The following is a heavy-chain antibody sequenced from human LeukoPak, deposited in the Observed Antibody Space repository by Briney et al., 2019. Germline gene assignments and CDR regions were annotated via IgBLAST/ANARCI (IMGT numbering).Heavy chain of an antibody. V-gene: IGHV3-30*02. Sequence: GGSLRLSCAASAFIFRSYGMHWVRQAPGKGLEWVAYIQYDGSNEQYADSVKGRFSISRDSSKNILYLQMNSVRVEDTAVYYCAKDRCSNGVGCYYYYMDVWGKGTTVTVSS. CDR2: IQYDGSNE. D-gene: IGHD2-8*01. CDR3: AKDRCSNGVGCYYYYMDV. J-gene: IGHJ6*03. CDR1: AFIFRSYG.